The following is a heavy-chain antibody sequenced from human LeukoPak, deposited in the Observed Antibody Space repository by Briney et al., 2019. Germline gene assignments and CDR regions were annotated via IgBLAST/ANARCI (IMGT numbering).Heavy chain of an antibody. V-gene: IGHV4-59*01. Sequence: SETLSLTCTVSGGSISSYYWSWIRQPPGKGLEWIGYIYYSGSTNYNPSLKSRVTISVATSKTQFSLKLSSVTAADTAVYYCARGGDILTGSYPRLVFDYWGQGTLVTVSS. D-gene: IGHD3-9*01. CDR1: GGSISSYY. CDR2: IYYSGST. J-gene: IGHJ4*02. CDR3: ARGGDILTGSYPRLVFDY.